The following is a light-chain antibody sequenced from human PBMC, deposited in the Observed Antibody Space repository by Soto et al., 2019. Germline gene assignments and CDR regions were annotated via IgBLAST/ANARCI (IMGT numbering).Light chain of an antibody. CDR3: QQYTDWPLT. Sequence: VMTQSPATLSVSPGERATLSCRASQSVTSNYLAWYQQKPGQAPRLLIYGISSRATGVPDRFSGSGSGTDFTLTISRLEPEDFAVYYCQQYTDWPLTFGQGTKVDIK. V-gene: IGKV3-20*01. CDR2: GIS. J-gene: IGKJ1*01. CDR1: QSVTSNY.